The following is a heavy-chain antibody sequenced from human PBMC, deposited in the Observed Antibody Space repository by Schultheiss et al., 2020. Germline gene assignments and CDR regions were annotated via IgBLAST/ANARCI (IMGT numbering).Heavy chain of an antibody. CDR3: ARVEVEQLGSTYYGMDV. Sequence: SETLSLTCTVSGGSISSGDYYWSWIRQPPGKGLEWIGYIYYSGSTYYNPSLKSRVTISVDTSKNQFSLKLSSVTAADTAVYYCARVEVEQLGSTYYGMDVWGQGTTVTVSS. D-gene: IGHD6-6*01. V-gene: IGHV4-30-4*01. J-gene: IGHJ6*02. CDR2: IYYSGST. CDR1: GGSISSGDYY.